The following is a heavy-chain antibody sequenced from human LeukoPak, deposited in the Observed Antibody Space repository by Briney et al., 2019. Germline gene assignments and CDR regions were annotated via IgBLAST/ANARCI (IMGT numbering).Heavy chain of an antibody. V-gene: IGHV3-21*01. D-gene: IGHD2-2*01. CDR3: AREGGLAMPYPYFDY. CDR1: GFTFSTYS. Sequence: GGSLRLSCAASGFTFSTYSMNWVRQAPGKGLEWISFISTSSIYIYYADSVKGRFTISRDNARNSLYLQMNSLRAEDTAVYYCAREGGLAMPYPYFDYWGQGTLVTVSS. J-gene: IGHJ4*02. CDR2: ISTSSIYI.